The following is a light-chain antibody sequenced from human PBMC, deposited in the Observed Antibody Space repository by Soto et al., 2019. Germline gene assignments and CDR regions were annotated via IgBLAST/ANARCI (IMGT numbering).Light chain of an antibody. CDR1: QSVSSY. J-gene: IGKJ4*01. CDR3: QQRNTWPLT. Sequence: EIVLTQSPATLSFSPGERATLSCRASQSVSSYLAWYQQKPGQAPRLLIYDASNRATGIPARFSGSGSGTDFTLTISSLEPEDFAVYYCQQRNTWPLTFGGGTKVEIK. V-gene: IGKV3-11*01. CDR2: DAS.